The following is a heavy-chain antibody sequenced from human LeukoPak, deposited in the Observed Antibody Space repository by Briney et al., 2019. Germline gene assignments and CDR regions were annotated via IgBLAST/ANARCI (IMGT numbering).Heavy chain of an antibody. J-gene: IGHJ4*02. D-gene: IGHD6-19*01. Sequence: PSETLSLTCTVSGGSISSSSYYWGWIRQPPGKGLEWIGSIYYSGSTYYNPSLKSRVTISVDTSKNQFSLKLSSVTAADTAVYYCARDGHYLAVAGYFDYWGQGTLVTVSS. V-gene: IGHV4-39*07. CDR1: GGSISSSSYY. CDR2: IYYSGST. CDR3: ARDGHYLAVAGYFDY.